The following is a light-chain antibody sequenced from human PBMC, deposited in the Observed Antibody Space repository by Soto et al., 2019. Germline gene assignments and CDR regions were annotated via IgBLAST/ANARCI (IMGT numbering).Light chain of an antibody. CDR2: EAS. CDR3: QQSNSKSWT. V-gene: IGKV1-5*01. Sequence: DIQMTQSPATLSASVGDRVTITCRASQGISTWVAWYQQKPGSAPKLLIYEASILESGVPSRFSGSGSGTEFTLTISSLQPSDFATYYCQQSNSKSWTFGQGTRVEIK. CDR1: QGISTW. J-gene: IGKJ1*01.